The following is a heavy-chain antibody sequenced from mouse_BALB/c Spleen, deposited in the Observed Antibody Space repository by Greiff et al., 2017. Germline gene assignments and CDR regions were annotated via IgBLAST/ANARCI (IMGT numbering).Heavy chain of an antibody. V-gene: IGHV3-2*02. CDR1: GYSITSDYA. D-gene: IGHD2-2*01. J-gene: IGHJ2*01. CDR2: ISYSGST. Sequence: EVKLMESGPGLVKPSQSLSLTCTVTGYSITSDYAWNWIRQFPGNKLEWMGYISYSGSTSYNPSIKSRTSITRDTSKNHYFLQLNSVTTEDTATYYCARKNGYYIDYWGQGTTLTVSS. CDR3: ARKNGYYIDY.